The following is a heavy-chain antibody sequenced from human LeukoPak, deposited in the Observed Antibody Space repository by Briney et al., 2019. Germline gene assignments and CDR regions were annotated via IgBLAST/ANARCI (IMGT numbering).Heavy chain of an antibody. Sequence: GEPLKISCKGSGYSFTSYWIGWVRQMLGKGLEWRGIIYPGDSDTSYNPFFQGQVTISADTSISTAYLQWRSLNASDTARYYGARRAGEWELLDYWGQGTLVTVSS. D-gene: IGHD1-26*01. V-gene: IGHV5-51*01. CDR2: IYPGDSDT. CDR3: ARRAGEWELLDY. J-gene: IGHJ4*02. CDR1: GYSFTSYW.